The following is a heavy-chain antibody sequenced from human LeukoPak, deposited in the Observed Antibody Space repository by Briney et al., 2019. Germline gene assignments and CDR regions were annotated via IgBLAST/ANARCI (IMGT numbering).Heavy chain of an antibody. J-gene: IGHJ6*03. D-gene: IGHD6-13*01. CDR2: MNPNSGNT. Sequence: ASVKVSCKASGYTFTSYDINWVRQATGQGLEWMGWMNPNSGNTGYAQKFQGRVTMTRNTSISTAYMELSSLRSEDTAVYYCARARIAAAGYYMDVWSKGTTVTVSS. V-gene: IGHV1-8*01. CDR3: ARARIAAAGYYMDV. CDR1: GYTFTSYD.